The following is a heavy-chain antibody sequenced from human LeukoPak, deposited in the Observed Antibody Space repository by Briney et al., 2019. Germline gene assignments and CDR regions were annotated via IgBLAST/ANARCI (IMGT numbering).Heavy chain of an antibody. V-gene: IGHV4-59*08. J-gene: IGHJ5*02. D-gene: IGHD4-17*01. Sequence: PSETLSLTCTVSGGSIGSYSWNWIRQPPGKGLEWIGYVYYSGSTNYNPSLKSRVTISLDTSKNQFSLNLNSVTAADTAVYYCARRVKTAATTPGDNWLDPWGQGTLVTVSS. CDR2: VYYSGST. CDR1: GGSIGSYS. CDR3: ARRVKTAATTPGDNWLDP.